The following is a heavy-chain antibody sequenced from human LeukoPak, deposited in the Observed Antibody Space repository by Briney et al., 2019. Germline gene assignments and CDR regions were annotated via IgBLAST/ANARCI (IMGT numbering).Heavy chain of an antibody. J-gene: IGHJ6*03. CDR3: ARGSRPIVVVPAAIRVHYYYYYMDV. Sequence: PSETLSLTCAVCGGSFSGYYWSWIRQPPGKGLEWIGEINHSGSTNYNPSLKSRVTISVDTSKNQFSLKLSSVTAADTAVYYCARGSRPIVVVPAAIRVHYYYYYMDVWGKGTTVTVSS. D-gene: IGHD2-2*02. V-gene: IGHV4-34*01. CDR2: INHSGST. CDR1: GGSFSGYY.